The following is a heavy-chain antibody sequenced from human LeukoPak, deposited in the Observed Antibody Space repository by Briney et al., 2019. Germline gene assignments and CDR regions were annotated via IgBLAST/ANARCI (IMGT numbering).Heavy chain of an antibody. D-gene: IGHD3-16*02. CDR1: GFTFSSYS. CDR3: VKDLYVRGTYPSYDY. V-gene: IGHV3-48*01. J-gene: IGHJ4*02. CDR2: ISSSSSTI. Sequence: GGSLRLSCAASGFTFSSYSMNWVRQAPGKGLEWVSYISSSSSTIYYADSVKGRFTISRDNSRNTLYLQMNSLRAEDTAMYYCVKDLYVRGTYPSYDYWGQGTLVTVSS.